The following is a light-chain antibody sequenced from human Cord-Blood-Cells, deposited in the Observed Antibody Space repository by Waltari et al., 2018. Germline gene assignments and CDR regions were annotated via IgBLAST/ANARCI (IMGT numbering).Light chain of an antibody. Sequence: EIVMTQSPATLSVSPGERATLSCRASQRVSSNLAWYQQKPGQAPRLLIYGASTRATGIPARFSGSGSGTEFTLTISSLQSEDFAVYYCQQYNNWPYTFGLGTKLEIK. J-gene: IGKJ2*01. CDR1: QRVSSN. V-gene: IGKV3-15*01. CDR3: QQYNNWPYT. CDR2: GAS.